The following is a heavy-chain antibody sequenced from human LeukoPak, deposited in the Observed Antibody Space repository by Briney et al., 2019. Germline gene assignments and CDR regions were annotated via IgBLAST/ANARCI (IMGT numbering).Heavy chain of an antibody. CDR1: GFTFSSYW. CDR2: INSDGSST. CDR3: VWFGESAVHYNYYMDV. Sequence: GGSLRLSCAASGFTFSSYWMHWVRQAPGKGLVWVSRINSDGSSTSYADSVKGRFTISRDNAKNTLYLQMNSLRAEDTAVYYCVWFGESAVHYNYYMDVWGKGTTVTVSS. V-gene: IGHV3-74*01. J-gene: IGHJ6*03. D-gene: IGHD3-10*01.